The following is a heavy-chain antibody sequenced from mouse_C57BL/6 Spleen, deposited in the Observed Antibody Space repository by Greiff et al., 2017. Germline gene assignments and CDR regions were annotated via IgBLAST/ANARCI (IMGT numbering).Heavy chain of an antibody. Sequence: EVNLVESGGGLVQPGGSLSLSCAASGFTFTDYYMSWVRQPPGKALEWLGFIRNKANGYTTEYSASVKGRFTISRDNSQSILYLQMNALRAEDSATYYCARYIDGYFDVWGTGTTVTVSS. V-gene: IGHV7-3*01. J-gene: IGHJ1*03. CDR1: GFTFTDYY. CDR2: IRNKANGYTT. CDR3: ARYIDGYFDV.